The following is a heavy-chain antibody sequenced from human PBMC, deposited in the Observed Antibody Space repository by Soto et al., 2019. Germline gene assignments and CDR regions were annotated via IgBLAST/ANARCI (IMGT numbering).Heavy chain of an antibody. CDR2: INAGNGNT. Sequence: VKVSCKASGYTFTSYAMHWVRQAPGQRLEWMGWINAGNGNTKYSQKFQGRVTITRDTSASTAYMELSSLRSEDTAVYYCARDSSSWFGYYYYMDVWGKGTTVTVSS. D-gene: IGHD6-13*01. CDR3: ARDSSSWFGYYYYMDV. J-gene: IGHJ6*03. V-gene: IGHV1-3*01. CDR1: GYTFTSYA.